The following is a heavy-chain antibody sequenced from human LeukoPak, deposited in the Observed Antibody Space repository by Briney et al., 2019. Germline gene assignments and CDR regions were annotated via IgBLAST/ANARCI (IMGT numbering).Heavy chain of an antibody. CDR1: GGSISSSSYY. Sequence: KPSGTLSLTCTVSGGSISSSSYYWGWIRQPPGKGLEWIGSIYYSGSTYYNPSLKSRVTISVDTSKNQFPLKLSSVTAADTAVYYCARLSSRGGGYFDWLYGSAEAASSWFDPWGQGTLVTVSS. J-gene: IGHJ5*02. V-gene: IGHV4-39*01. CDR3: ARLSSRGGGYFDWLYGSAEAASSWFDP. CDR2: IYYSGST. D-gene: IGHD3-9*01.